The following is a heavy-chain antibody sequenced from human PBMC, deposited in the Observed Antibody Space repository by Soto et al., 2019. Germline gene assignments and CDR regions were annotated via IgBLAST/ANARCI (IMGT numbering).Heavy chain of an antibody. J-gene: IGHJ5*02. D-gene: IGHD6-13*01. CDR2: IYYSGST. CDR1: GGSISSGGYY. Sequence: SETLSLTCTVSGGSISSGGYYWSWIRQHPGKGLEWIGYIYYSGSTYYNPSLKSRVTISVDTSKNQFSLKLSSVTAADTAVYYCARGSYGYSSSWSGSNWFEPWGQGTLVTVSS. V-gene: IGHV4-31*03. CDR3: ARGSYGYSSSWSGSNWFEP.